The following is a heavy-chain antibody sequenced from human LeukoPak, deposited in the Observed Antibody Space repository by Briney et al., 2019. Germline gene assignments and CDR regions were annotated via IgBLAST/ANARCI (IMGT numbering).Heavy chain of an antibody. V-gene: IGHV1-46*03. CDR1: GYTFTSYY. Sequence: GASVKVSCKASGYTFTSYYMHWVRQAPGQGLEWMGKINPSGGSTSYAQKFQGRVTMTRDMSTSTVYMELSSLRSEDTAVYYCAVSGYYPYNWFDPWGQGTLVTVSS. CDR3: AVSGYYPYNWFDP. D-gene: IGHD3-22*01. CDR2: INPSGGST. J-gene: IGHJ5*02.